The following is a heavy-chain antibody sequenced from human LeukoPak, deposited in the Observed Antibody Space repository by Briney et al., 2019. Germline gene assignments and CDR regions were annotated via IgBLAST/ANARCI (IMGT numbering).Heavy chain of an antibody. V-gene: IGHV4-39*01. D-gene: IGHD3-16*01. CDR2: IYYSGST. J-gene: IGHJ4*02. Sequence: PSETLSLTCTVSGGSVSFTTYYWGWIRQPPGKGLEWIGSIYYSGSTYYNPSLKSRVTISVDMSEDQFSLKLSSVTAADTAVYYCARRGPGRPFDFWGQGTLVTVSS. CDR3: ARRGPGRPFDF. CDR1: GGSVSFTTYY.